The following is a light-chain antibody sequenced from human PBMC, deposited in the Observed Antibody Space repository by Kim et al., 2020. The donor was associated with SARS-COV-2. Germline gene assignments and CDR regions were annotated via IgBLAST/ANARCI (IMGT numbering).Light chain of an antibody. J-gene: IGLJ3*02. CDR3: QVWDSSSDHPV. CDR1: NIGSKS. V-gene: IGLV3-21*04. Sequence: APGKTARITCGGNNIGSKSVHWYQQKPGKAPVLVIYYDSDRHSGIPERFSGYNSGNTATLTISRVEAGDEADYYCQVWDSSSDHPVFGGGTQLTVL. CDR2: YDS.